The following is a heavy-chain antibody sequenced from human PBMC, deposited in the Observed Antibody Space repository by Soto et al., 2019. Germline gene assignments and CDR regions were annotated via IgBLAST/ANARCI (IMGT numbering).Heavy chain of an antibody. Sequence: QAHLVQSGAEVKKPGSSVKVSCKASGGTFSTSSINWVRQAPGQGLEWMGGILPIFGTADYAQRFLGRVTLTADAATNTAFMEVRSLRSVDTAVYYGALGHEFVGNSDAFDIWGQGTMVIVSS. D-gene: IGHD1-7*01. J-gene: IGHJ3*02. CDR2: ILPIFGTA. CDR1: GGTFSTSS. CDR3: ALGHEFVGNSDAFDI. V-gene: IGHV1-69*12.